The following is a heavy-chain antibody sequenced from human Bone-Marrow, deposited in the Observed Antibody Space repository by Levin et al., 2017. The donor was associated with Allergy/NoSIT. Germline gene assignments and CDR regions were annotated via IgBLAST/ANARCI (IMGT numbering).Heavy chain of an antibody. CDR1: GGSIISGGIY. V-gene: IGHV4-31*03. J-gene: IGHJ4*02. Sequence: SETLSLTCTVSGGSIISGGIYWSWIRQHPGKGLEWIGYIYHSGSTHYNPSLKSRVTISVDTSKNQFSLRLTSVTAADTAVFYCARDGSNAVDSWGQGTLVTVSS. CDR2: IYHSGST. CDR3: ARDGSNAVDS.